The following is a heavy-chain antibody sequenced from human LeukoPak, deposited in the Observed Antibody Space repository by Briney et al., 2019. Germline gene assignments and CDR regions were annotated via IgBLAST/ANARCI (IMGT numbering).Heavy chain of an antibody. CDR2: INQSGST. Sequence: SETLSLTCAVYGGSFSGYYWSWIRQPPGKGLEWIGEINQSGSTNYNPSLKSRVTISVDTSKNQFSLKLSSVTAADTAVYYCARLLKTDSSSDYWGQGTLVTVSS. J-gene: IGHJ4*02. CDR3: ARLLKTDSSSDY. CDR1: GGSFSGYY. D-gene: IGHD6-6*01. V-gene: IGHV4-34*01.